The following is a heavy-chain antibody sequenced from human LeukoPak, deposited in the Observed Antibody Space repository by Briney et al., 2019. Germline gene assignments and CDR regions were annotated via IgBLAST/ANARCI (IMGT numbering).Heavy chain of an antibody. CDR1: GFTFSSYE. CDR3: ARESDGGGYRFDY. Sequence: GGTLRLSCAASGFTFSSYEMIWVRQAPGQGLEWLAYITSSGDTTLYCYAPMRGRFTVSRDNAKNSLYLQMNALTIEDTAVYYCARESDGGGYRFDYWGQGSLVTVSS. CDR2: ITSSGDTTL. J-gene: IGHJ4*02. D-gene: IGHD3-22*01. V-gene: IGHV3-48*03.